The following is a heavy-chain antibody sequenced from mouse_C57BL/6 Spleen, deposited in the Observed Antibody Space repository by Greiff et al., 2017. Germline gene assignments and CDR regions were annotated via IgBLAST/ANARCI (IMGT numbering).Heavy chain of an antibody. Sequence: QVQLQQPGAELVKPGASVKMSCKASGYTFTSYWITWVKQRPGQGLEWIGDIYPGSGSTNYNEKFKSKATLTVDTSSSTAYMQLSSLTSEDSAVYYCARSSYYGYDVGAWFAYWGQGTLVTVSA. CDR3: ARSSYYGYDVGAWFAY. D-gene: IGHD2-2*01. CDR1: GYTFTSYW. J-gene: IGHJ3*01. V-gene: IGHV1-55*01. CDR2: IYPGSGST.